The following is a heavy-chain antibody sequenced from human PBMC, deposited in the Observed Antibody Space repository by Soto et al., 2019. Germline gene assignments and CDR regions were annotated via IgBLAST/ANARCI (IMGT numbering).Heavy chain of an antibody. D-gene: IGHD3-10*01. Sequence: GGSLRLSCAASGFTFSSYAMSWVRQAPGKGLEWVSAISGSGGSTYYADSVKGRFTISRDNSKNTLYLQMNSLRAEDTAVYYCAKDQITMVRGVIDFDYWGQGTLVTVSS. CDR2: ISGSGGST. J-gene: IGHJ4*02. CDR1: GFTFSSYA. CDR3: AKDQITMVRGVIDFDY. V-gene: IGHV3-23*01.